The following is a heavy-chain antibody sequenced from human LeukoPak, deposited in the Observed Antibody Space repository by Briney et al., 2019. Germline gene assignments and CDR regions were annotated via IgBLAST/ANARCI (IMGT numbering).Heavy chain of an antibody. CDR3: AREVLRIAAAGTLDDY. D-gene: IGHD6-13*01. Sequence: ASVKVSCKASGYTFTGYYIHWVRQAPGQGLEWMGWINPNSGGTNYAQKFQGRVTMTRDTSISTAYMELSRLRSDDTAVYYCAREVLRIAAAGTLDDYWGQGTLVTVSS. CDR1: GYTFTGYY. V-gene: IGHV1-2*02. J-gene: IGHJ4*02. CDR2: INPNSGGT.